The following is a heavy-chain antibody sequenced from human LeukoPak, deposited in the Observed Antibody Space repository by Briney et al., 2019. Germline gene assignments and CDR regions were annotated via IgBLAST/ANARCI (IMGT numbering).Heavy chain of an antibody. D-gene: IGHD6-13*01. J-gene: IGHJ4*02. CDR2: ISYDGSNK. Sequence: GGSLRLSCAASGFTFSSYAMHWVRQAPGKGLEWVAVISYDGSNKYYADSVKGRFTISRDNSKNTLYLQMNSLRAEDTAVYYCARYGIAAAVAFDYWGQGTLVTVSS. CDR3: ARYGIAAAVAFDY. V-gene: IGHV3-30*04. CDR1: GFTFSSYA.